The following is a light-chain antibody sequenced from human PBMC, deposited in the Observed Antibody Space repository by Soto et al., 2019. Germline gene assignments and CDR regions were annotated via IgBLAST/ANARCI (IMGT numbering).Light chain of an antibody. Sequence: DIQMTQSPSTLSASVGDRVTITCRASQSISTWLAWYQQRPGRAPNLLIFRPSLLESGVPSRFSGSGSGTEFTLTISSLQPDDFATYYCQQSNSFPWTFGQGTQVQIE. CDR1: QSISTW. V-gene: IGKV1-5*03. J-gene: IGKJ1*01. CDR3: QQSNSFPWT. CDR2: RPS.